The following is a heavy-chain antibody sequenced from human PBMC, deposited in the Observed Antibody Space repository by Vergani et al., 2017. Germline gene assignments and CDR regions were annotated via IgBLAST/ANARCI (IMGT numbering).Heavy chain of an antibody. D-gene: IGHD3-10*01. Sequence: VQLVESGGGVVQPGRSLRLSCAASGFTFSSYAMNWVRQAPGKGLEWVSYISSSSSTIYYADSVKGRFTISRDNAKNSLYLQMNSLRAEDTAVYYCARGGITFPGHAFDIWGQGTMVTVSS. CDR2: ISSSSSTI. V-gene: IGHV3-48*04. CDR3: ARGGITFPGHAFDI. CDR1: GFTFSSYA. J-gene: IGHJ3*02.